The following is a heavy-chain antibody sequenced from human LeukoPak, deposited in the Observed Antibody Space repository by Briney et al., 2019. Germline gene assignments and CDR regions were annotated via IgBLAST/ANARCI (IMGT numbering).Heavy chain of an antibody. V-gene: IGHV3-23*01. CDR3: AKDGITMVRGAPSLFDY. Sequence: GGSLRLSCAASGFTFSSYAMSWVRQAPGKGLEWVSAISGSGGSTHYADSVKGRFTISRDNSKNTLYLQMNSLRAEDTAVYYCAKDGITMVRGAPSLFDYWGQGTLVTVSS. D-gene: IGHD3-10*01. CDR1: GFTFSSYA. J-gene: IGHJ4*02. CDR2: ISGSGGST.